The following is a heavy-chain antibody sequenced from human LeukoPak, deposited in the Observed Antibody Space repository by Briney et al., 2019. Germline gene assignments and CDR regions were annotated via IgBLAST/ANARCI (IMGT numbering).Heavy chain of an antibody. CDR2: ISAYNGNT. D-gene: IGHD6-13*01. CDR3: ARAAGYSSSWSFDY. Sequence: ASVKVSCKASGYTFTSYGISWVRQAPGQGLEWVGWISAYNGNTNYAQKLQGRVTMTTDTSTSTAYMELRSLRSDDTAVYYCARAAGYSSSWSFDYWGQGTLVTVSS. V-gene: IGHV1-18*01. CDR1: GYTFTSYG. J-gene: IGHJ4*02.